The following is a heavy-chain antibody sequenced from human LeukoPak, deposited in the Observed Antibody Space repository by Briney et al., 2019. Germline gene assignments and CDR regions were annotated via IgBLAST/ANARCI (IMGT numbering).Heavy chain of an antibody. D-gene: IGHD2-15*01. Sequence: RGSRRLSCAASGFTVSSNYMTWVRQAPGKGLQWVSMIYSGGDTYYVDSVKGRFTISRDNSKNTLYLQMNSLRAEDTAVYYCARHRRYCSGATCYSGHDYWGQGTLVIVSS. CDR3: ARHRRYCSGATCYSGHDY. V-gene: IGHV3-53*01. J-gene: IGHJ4*02. CDR2: IYSGGDT. CDR1: GFTVSSNY.